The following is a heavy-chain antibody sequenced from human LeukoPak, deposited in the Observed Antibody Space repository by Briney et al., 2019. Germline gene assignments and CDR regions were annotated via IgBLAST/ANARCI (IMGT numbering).Heavy chain of an antibody. J-gene: IGHJ4*02. Sequence: ASVKVSCKASEYSFTGYYVHWVRQAPGQGLEWMGWINPNSGGTKYAQKFQGRVTMTRDTSISTAYMELSRLSSDDTAVYYCARDPCSGGSCYLYHFDDWGQGTLVTVSS. CDR2: INPNSGGT. CDR3: ARDPCSGGSCYLYHFDD. D-gene: IGHD2-15*01. V-gene: IGHV1-2*02. CDR1: EYSFTGYY.